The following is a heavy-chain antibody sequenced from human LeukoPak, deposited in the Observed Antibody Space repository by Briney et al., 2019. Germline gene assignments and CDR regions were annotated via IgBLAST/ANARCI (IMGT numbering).Heavy chain of an antibody. V-gene: IGHV4-39*07. J-gene: IGHJ5*02. CDR3: ARGGYYGSGNDFRFDP. Sequence: SETLSLTCTVSGGPISSSSYYWGWIRQPPGKGLEWIGSIYYSGSTNYNPSLKSRVTISVDTSKNQFSLKLSSVTAADTAIYYCARGGYYGSGNDFRFDPWGQGTLVTVSS. CDR2: IYYSGST. D-gene: IGHD3-10*01. CDR1: GGPISSSSYY.